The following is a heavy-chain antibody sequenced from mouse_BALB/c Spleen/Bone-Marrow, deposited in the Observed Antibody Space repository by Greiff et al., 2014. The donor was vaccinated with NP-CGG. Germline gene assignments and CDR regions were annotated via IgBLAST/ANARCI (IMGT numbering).Heavy chain of an antibody. Sequence: VQLKESGPGLVQPSQSLSITCTVSGFSLTSYGVHWVRQSPGKGLEWLGVIWSGGSTDYNAAFISKLSISKDNSKSQVFFKMNSLQANDTAIYYCARNGGAYYRYYYAMDYWGQGTSVTVSS. CDR3: ARNGGAYYRYYYAMDY. V-gene: IGHV2-2*02. CDR1: GFSLTSYG. J-gene: IGHJ4*01. D-gene: IGHD2-14*01. CDR2: IWSGGST.